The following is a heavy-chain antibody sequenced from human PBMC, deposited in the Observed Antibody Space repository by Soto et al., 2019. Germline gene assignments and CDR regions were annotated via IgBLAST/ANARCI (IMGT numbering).Heavy chain of an antibody. Sequence: ASVKVSCKASGYTFTVYYMHCVRQSPIQGRDWMGWINPNSGGTNYAQKFQGRVTMTRDTSISTAYMELSRLRSDDTAVYYCARDLTFVRKWELRDLVDYWGQGTLVTVSS. CDR3: ARDLTFVRKWELRDLVDY. V-gene: IGHV1-2*02. J-gene: IGHJ4*02. CDR1: GYTFTVYY. D-gene: IGHD1-26*01. CDR2: INPNSGGT.